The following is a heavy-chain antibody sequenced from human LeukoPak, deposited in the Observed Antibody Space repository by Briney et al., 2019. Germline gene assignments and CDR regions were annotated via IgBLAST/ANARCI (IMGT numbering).Heavy chain of an antibody. D-gene: IGHD2-21*02. CDR3: ARMPRGIEVVTPYYFDY. CDR2: ISYIGRT. Sequence: SETLSLTCAVSDDSFSSHYWTWIRQPPGKGLEWIGYISYIGRTNYNPSLKSRVTISIDTSKNQFSLKLTSVTAADTAVYYCARMPRGIEVVTPYYFDYWGPGTLVTVSS. V-gene: IGHV4-59*11. CDR1: DDSFSSHY. J-gene: IGHJ4*02.